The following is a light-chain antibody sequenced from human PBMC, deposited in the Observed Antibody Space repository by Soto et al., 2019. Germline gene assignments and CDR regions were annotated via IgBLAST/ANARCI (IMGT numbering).Light chain of an antibody. Sequence: EIVMTQSPATLSVSPGERATLSCRASQSVGSDLAWYQKKPGQAPRLLIYAASTRHTGIPDRFNGSGSGTDFVLTINRLETEDFAVYYCQQYDGAPLTFGPGTKLDIK. J-gene: IGKJ3*01. CDR2: AAS. V-gene: IGKV3D-15*01. CDR1: QSVGSD. CDR3: QQYDGAPLT.